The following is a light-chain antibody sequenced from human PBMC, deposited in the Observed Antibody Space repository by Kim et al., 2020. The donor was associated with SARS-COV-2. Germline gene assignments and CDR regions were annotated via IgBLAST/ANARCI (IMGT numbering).Light chain of an antibody. Sequence: ETVLTQSPATLSASPGDRATLSCRASQSVRNNLAWYQQKPGQSPRLVIYGASTRATGIPDRFSGSGSGTEFTLTISSLQSEDFSVYYCQQYDDWPPNTFGQGTELEI. V-gene: IGKV3-15*01. CDR2: GAS. CDR3: QQYDDWPPNT. J-gene: IGKJ2*01. CDR1: QSVRNN.